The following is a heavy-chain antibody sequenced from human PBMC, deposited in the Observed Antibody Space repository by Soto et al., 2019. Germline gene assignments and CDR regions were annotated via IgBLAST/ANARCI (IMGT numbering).Heavy chain of an antibody. CDR1: GFTFSNAW. CDR3: AKDRTHWSYGGKISAFDY. J-gene: IGHJ4*02. CDR2: IKSKTDGGTT. D-gene: IGHD1-26*01. V-gene: IGHV3-15*07. Sequence: GGSLRLSCAASGFTFSNAWINWVRQAPGKGQEWVGRIKSKTDGGTTDFAAPVKGRFAISRDDSKNTLYLQMNSLRAEDTAVYYCAKDRTHWSYGGKISAFDYWGQGTLVTVSS.